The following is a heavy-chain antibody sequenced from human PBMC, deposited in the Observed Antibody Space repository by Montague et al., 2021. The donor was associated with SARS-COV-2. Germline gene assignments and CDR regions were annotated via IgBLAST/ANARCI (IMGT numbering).Heavy chain of an antibody. V-gene: IGHV4-34*01. J-gene: IGHJ2*01. CDR3: ARAGSQRFFEF. CDR2: IRLPGGT. Sequence: SETLSLTCAVNSGSLRNYYWSWIRQPPGKGLEWIGEIRLPGGTNYDPSLKGRVTISLDTSNSHVSLNLSSVTTADTAVYFCARAGSQRFFEFWGRGTLVTVSS. D-gene: IGHD1-1*01. CDR1: SGSLRNYY.